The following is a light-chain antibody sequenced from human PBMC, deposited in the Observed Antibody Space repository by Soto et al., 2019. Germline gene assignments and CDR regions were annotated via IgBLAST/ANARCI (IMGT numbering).Light chain of an antibody. CDR1: HNRLHSDGKTY. CDR2: EVS. J-gene: IGKJ1*01. Sequence: VMTRSPLSLSVTPLRPASISFNSIHNRLHSDGKTYFYWYLQKPGQPPQPLIYEVSNRFSGVPYRFSGSGSGTDFTLKISQVEAEDVGVYYCMQSIQLPRTFGQGTKVDIK. V-gene: IGKV2D-29*01. CDR3: MQSIQLPRT.